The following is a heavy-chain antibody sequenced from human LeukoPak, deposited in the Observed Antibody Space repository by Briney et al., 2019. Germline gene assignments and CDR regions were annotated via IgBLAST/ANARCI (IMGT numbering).Heavy chain of an antibody. CDR1: GFTFSSYG. CDR3: AKDQARGAHALDL. D-gene: IGHD5-12*01. Sequence: GSLGLSCAGSGFTFSSYGMHWVRQAPGKGLEWVAVIWYDGSNKYYADSVKGRFTISRDNSKNTLYLQMNSLRAEDTAVYYCAKDQARGAHALDLWGQGTMVTVSS. V-gene: IGHV3-33*06. CDR2: IWYDGSNK. J-gene: IGHJ3*01.